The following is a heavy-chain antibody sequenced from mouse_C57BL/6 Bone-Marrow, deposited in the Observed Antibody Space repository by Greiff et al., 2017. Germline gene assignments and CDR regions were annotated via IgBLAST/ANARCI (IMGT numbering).Heavy chain of an antibody. Sequence: VQLQQPGAELVKPGASVKMSCKASGYTFTSYWITWVKQRPGQGLEWIGDIYPGSGSTNYNEKFKSKATLTVDTSSSTAYMQLSSLTSEDSAVYYCARDYGSSCRFAYWGQGTLVTVSA. J-gene: IGHJ3*01. CDR1: GYTFTSYW. CDR2: IYPGSGST. V-gene: IGHV1-55*01. D-gene: IGHD1-1*01. CDR3: ARDYGSSCRFAY.